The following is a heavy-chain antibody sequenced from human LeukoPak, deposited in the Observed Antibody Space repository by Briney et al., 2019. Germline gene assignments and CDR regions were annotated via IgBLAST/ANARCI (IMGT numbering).Heavy chain of an antibody. CDR3: ARVPAPNNFYYYYGMDV. J-gene: IGHJ6*02. V-gene: IGHV5-51*01. Sequence: GESLKISCKGSGNSFTSYWIGWVRQMPGKGLEWMGIIYPGDSDTRYSPSFQGQVTISADKSISTAYLQWSSLKASDTAMYYCARVPAPNNFYYYYGMDVWGQGTTVTVSS. D-gene: IGHD2-2*01. CDR1: GNSFTSYW. CDR2: IYPGDSDT.